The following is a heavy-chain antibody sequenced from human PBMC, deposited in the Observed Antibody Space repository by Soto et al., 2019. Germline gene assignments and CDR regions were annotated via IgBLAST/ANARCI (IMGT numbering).Heavy chain of an antibody. V-gene: IGHV1-3*01. CDR1: GYTFTRYT. J-gene: IGHJ6*02. Sequence: ASVKVSCKASGYTFTRYTMNWVRQAPGQRLEWMGWINAGNGNTKYSQKFQGRVTITRDTSASTAYMELSSLRSEDTAVYYCARAGKPVYYYYGMDVWGQGTTVTVSS. CDR3: ARAGKPVYYYYGMDV. CDR2: INAGNGNT.